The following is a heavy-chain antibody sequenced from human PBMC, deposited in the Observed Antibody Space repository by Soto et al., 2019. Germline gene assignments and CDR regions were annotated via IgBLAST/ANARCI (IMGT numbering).Heavy chain of an antibody. CDR2: SSSSSSYI. Sequence: EVQLEESGGGLVKPGGSLRLSCVASGLTINTYSMMWVRQAPGKGLGWVSSSSSSSSYIYYADSVKGRFTISRDNAKNSLYLQMNSLRAEDTAVYYCARELYYYASSGFNYWGQGTLVTVSS. CDR1: GLTINTYS. CDR3: ARELYYYASSGFNY. J-gene: IGHJ4*02. V-gene: IGHV3-21*01. D-gene: IGHD3-22*01.